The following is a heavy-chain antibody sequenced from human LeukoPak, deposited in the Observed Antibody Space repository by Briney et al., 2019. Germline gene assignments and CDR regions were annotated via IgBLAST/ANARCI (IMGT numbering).Heavy chain of an antibody. CDR1: GFTFSSYG. D-gene: IGHD2-2*01. Sequence: GGSLRLSCAASGFTFSSYGIHWVRQAPGKGLEWVAIVSYDGSEKYYADSVKGRLTISRDKSKNTVSLQMNSLRAEDTAVYYCARDAYCSSTSCYLDVWGKGTTVTVSS. V-gene: IGHV3-30*03. CDR3: ARDAYCSSTSCYLDV. CDR2: VSYDGSEK. J-gene: IGHJ6*03.